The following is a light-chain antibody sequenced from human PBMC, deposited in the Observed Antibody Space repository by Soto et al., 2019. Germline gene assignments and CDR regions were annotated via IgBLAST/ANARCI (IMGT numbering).Light chain of an antibody. J-gene: IGKJ2*01. V-gene: IGKV4-1*01. CDR1: QSVLYSSNNKNY. CDR2: WAS. CDR3: QQYYSTPYT. Sequence: DIVMTQSPDSLAVSLGERATINCKSSQSVLYSSNNKNYLAWYQHKPGQPPKLLIYWASSRESGVPDRFGGSGSETDFPLTISSLQAEDVAVYYCQQYYSTPYTFGQGTKLEIK.